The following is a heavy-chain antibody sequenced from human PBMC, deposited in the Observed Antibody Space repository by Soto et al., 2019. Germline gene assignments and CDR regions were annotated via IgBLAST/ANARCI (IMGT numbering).Heavy chain of an antibody. Sequence: EASVQVSCKASGYTFTSYTMHWVRQAPGQRLEWMGWINAGNGNTKYSQKFQGRVTITRDTSASTAYMELSSLRSEDTAVYYCARGVAGPLNWFDPWGQGTLVTVSS. CDR1: GYTFTSYT. D-gene: IGHD6-19*01. CDR2: INAGNGNT. V-gene: IGHV1-3*01. CDR3: ARGVAGPLNWFDP. J-gene: IGHJ5*02.